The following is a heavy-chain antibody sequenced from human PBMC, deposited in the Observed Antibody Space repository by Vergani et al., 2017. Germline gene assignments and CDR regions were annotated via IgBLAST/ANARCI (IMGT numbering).Heavy chain of an antibody. V-gene: IGHV5-51*01. J-gene: IGHJ5*02. D-gene: IGHD1-1*01. CDR1: EYSFGNYW. CDR3: ATHTTYTTS. CDR2: IYPADSDT. Sequence: EVELVQSGPEMRKPGESVKISCKGSEYSFGNYWIGWVRQMPGKGLEWMGIIYPADSDTRYSPSFQGQLTISADKSISTAFLQWDSRKASDTALYYCATHTTYTTSWAQGTLVTVSS.